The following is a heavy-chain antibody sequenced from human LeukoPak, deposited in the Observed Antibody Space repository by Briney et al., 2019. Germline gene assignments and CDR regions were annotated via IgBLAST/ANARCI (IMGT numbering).Heavy chain of an antibody. V-gene: IGHV4-59*08. D-gene: IGHD1-26*01. CDR3: ARHGASGSYLYYFDY. CDR1: GGSISSYY. J-gene: IGHJ4*02. CDR2: IYYSGST. Sequence: SETLSLTCTVSGGSISSYYWSWIRQPPGKGLEGSGYIYYSGSTNYNPSLKSRVTISVDTSKNQFSLKLSSVTAADTAVYFCARHGASGSYLYYFDYWGQGTLVTVSS.